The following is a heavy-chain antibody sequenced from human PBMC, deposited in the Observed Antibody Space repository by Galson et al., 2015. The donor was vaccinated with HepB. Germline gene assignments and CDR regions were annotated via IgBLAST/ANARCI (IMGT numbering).Heavy chain of an antibody. CDR3: TTPFYDSSGYLYYYYGMDV. J-gene: IGHJ6*02. D-gene: IGHD3-22*01. Sequence: SLRLSCAASGFTFSNAWMNWVRQAPGKGLEWVGRIKSKTDGGTTDYAAPVKGRFTISRDDSKNTLYLQMNSLKTEDTAVYYCTTPFYDSSGYLYYYYGMDVWGQGTTVTVSS. CDR1: GFTFSNAW. CDR2: IKSKTDGGTT. V-gene: IGHV3-15*07.